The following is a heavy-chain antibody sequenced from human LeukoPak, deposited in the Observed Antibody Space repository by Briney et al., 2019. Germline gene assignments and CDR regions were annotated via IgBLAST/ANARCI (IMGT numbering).Heavy chain of an antibody. CDR1: GYTFTSYY. D-gene: IGHD6-13*01. J-gene: IGHJ1*01. CDR3: ARARAAAGAQYFQH. Sequence: VSVKVSCKASGYTFTSYYLHWVRQAPGQRPEWMGIIYTNDGSARYAQKFQGRVTMTRDTSTGTVYMELSSLSSDDTAVYYCARARAAAGAQYFQHWGQGTLVSASS. V-gene: IGHV1-46*01. CDR2: IYTNDGSA.